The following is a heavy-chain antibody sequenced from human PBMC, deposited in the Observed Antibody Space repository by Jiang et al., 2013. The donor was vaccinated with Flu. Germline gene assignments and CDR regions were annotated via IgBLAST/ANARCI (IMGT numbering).Heavy chain of an antibody. Sequence: GSGLVKPSETLSLTCTVSGGSISSYYWSWIRQPPGKGLEWIGYIYYSGSTNYNPSLKSRVTISVDTSKNQFSLKLSSVTAADTAVYYCARVDFYRGYCTNGVCFGVWGKGTTVTVSS. J-gene: IGHJ6*04. CDR3: ARVDFYRGYCTNGVCFGV. CDR1: GGSISSYY. V-gene: IGHV4-59*01. CDR2: IYYSGST. D-gene: IGHD2-8*01.